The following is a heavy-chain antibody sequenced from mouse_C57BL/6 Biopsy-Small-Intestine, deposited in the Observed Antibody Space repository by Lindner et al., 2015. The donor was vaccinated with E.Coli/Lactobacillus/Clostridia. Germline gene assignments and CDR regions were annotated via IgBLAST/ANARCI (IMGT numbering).Heavy chain of an antibody. CDR2: IIPIFGTA. D-gene: IGHD1-1*02. CDR1: GDTFINHC. Sequence: SVKVSCKASGDTFINHCINWVRQAPGQGLEWMGGIIPIFGTANYAHKFQDRVTITADKSTKTVYMELTNLRSEDTAIYYCAMKPPYYDSRGPPDFDSWGLGTLLTVSS. CDR3: AMKPPYYDSRGPPDFDS. J-gene: IGHJ2*01. V-gene: IGHV1S126*01.